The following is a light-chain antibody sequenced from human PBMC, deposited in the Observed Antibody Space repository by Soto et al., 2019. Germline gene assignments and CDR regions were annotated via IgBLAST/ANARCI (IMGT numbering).Light chain of an antibody. J-gene: IGKJ2*01. CDR3: QQYDASTYT. CDR2: GAS. Sequence: EIVLTQSPGTLSLSPGERATLSCRASQTITNTFLAWYQQKPGQAPRLLIYGASSRATDIPDRFSGSGSGTDFTLTISTLEPEDFAVYYCQQYDASTYTFGQGTKVEMK. V-gene: IGKV3-20*01. CDR1: QTITNTF.